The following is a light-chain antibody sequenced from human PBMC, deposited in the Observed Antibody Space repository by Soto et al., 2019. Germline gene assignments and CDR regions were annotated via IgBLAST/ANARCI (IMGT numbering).Light chain of an antibody. CDR1: SSNIGSKT. J-gene: IGLJ1*01. Sequence: QSVLTQAPSASGTPGQRVTISCSGSSSNIGSKTVNWYQQLPGMAPKLLIFNNHQRPSGVPDRFSGSKSGTSASLAISGLQSEEEPDYYCAAWDDSLNACVFGTGTKLTVL. CDR3: AAWDDSLNACV. V-gene: IGLV1-44*01. CDR2: NNH.